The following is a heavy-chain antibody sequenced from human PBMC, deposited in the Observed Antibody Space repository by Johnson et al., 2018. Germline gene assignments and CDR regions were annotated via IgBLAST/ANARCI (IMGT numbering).Heavy chain of an antibody. CDR3: ARAPLGYLDV. CDR1: GFSLTSSY. D-gene: IGHD3-16*01. J-gene: IGHJ6*02. CDR2: INHSGGGT. Sequence: QVQLVQSGAEVKKXGASXKVXCKASGFSLTSSYMHWVRQAPGQGLEWMGIINHSGGGTGYAQKFQGRVTMARDTSTSTVYMEMSSLRSEDTAVYYCARAPLGYLDVWGQGTTFTVSS. V-gene: IGHV1-46*01.